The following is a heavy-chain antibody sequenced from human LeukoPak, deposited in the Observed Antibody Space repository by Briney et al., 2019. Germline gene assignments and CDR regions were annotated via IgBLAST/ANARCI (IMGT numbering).Heavy chain of an antibody. Sequence: PSETLSLTCAVSGVSISSGDYYWTWIRQPPGKGLEWIGYISYSGSTYYNPSLKSGITISLDTSKNQFSLKVTSVTAADTAVYYCATRDYWGQGTLVTVSS. CDR2: ISYSGST. CDR3: ATRDY. D-gene: IGHD1/OR15-1a*01. CDR1: GVSISSGDYY. J-gene: IGHJ4*02. V-gene: IGHV4-30-4*08.